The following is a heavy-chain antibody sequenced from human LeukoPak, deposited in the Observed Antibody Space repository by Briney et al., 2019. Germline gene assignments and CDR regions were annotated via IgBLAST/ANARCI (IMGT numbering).Heavy chain of an antibody. J-gene: IGHJ4*02. CDR2: ISYDGSNK. CDR3: ATTTNTYYGSGSYYNSPSDY. D-gene: IGHD3-10*01. V-gene: IGHV3-30-3*01. CDR1: GFTFSSYA. Sequence: GGSLRLSCAASGFTFSSYAMHWVRQAPGKGLEWVAVISYDGSNKYYADSVKGRFTISRDNSKNTLYLQMNSLRAEDTAVYYCATTTNTYYGSGSYYNSPSDYWGQGTLVTVSS.